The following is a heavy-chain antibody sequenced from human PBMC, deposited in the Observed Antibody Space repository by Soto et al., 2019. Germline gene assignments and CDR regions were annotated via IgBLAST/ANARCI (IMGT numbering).Heavy chain of an antibody. CDR2: ITPIFGTA. CDR1: GGTFSSYA. CDR3: ARAVPYYYGSGSYPDWFDP. V-gene: IGHV1-69*06. D-gene: IGHD3-10*01. J-gene: IGHJ5*02. Sequence: SVKVSCKASGGTFSSYAISWVRQAPGQGLEWMGGITPIFGTANYAQKFQGRVTITADKSTSTAYMELSGLRSEDTAVYYCARAVPYYYGSGSYPDWFDPWGQGTLVTVSS.